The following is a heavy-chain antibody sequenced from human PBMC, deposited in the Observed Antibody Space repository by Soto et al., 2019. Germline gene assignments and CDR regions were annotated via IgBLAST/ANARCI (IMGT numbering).Heavy chain of an antibody. CDR2: INTDGSTT. J-gene: IGHJ4*02. V-gene: IGHV3-74*01. D-gene: IGHD3-10*01. CDR1: GFTFSSYW. Sequence: AGGSLILSCAAAGFTFSSYWMHWVRQAPGKGLVWVSRINTDGSTTNYADSVKGRFTISRDNAKNTLYLQMNSLRAEDMAVYYCVRGVGSGSYYYWGQGTLVTVSS. CDR3: VRGVGSGSYYY.